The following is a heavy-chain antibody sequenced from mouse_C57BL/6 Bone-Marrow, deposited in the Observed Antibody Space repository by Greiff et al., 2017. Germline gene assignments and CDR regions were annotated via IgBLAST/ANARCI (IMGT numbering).Heavy chain of an antibody. CDR1: GYTFTSYG. J-gene: IGHJ4*01. CDR2: IYPRSGNT. V-gene: IGHV1-81*01. Sequence: QVQLQQSGAELARPGASVKLSCKASGYTFTSYGISWVKQRTGQGLEWIGEIYPRSGNTYYNEKFKGKATLTADKSSSTAYMELRSLTSEDSAVDFCAGSSYDAMDYWGQGTSVTVSS. CDR3: AGSSYDAMDY. D-gene: IGHD1-1*01.